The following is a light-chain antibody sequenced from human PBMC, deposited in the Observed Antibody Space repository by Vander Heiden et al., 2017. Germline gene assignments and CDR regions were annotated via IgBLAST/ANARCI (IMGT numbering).Light chain of an antibody. CDR1: QSISSY. CDR3: QQSDGTGWT. Sequence: DIQMTQSPSSLSASVGDRVTITCRASQSISSYLNWYQQKPGKAPKLLIYAASSLQSGVPSRFTGSGSGTDFTLTISSLHPEDFATYYCQQSDGTGWTFGQGTKEEIK. J-gene: IGKJ1*01. CDR2: AAS. V-gene: IGKV1-39*01.